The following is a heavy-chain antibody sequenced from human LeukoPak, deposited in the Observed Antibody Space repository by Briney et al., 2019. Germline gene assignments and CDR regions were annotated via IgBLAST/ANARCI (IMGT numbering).Heavy chain of an antibody. V-gene: IGHV4-59*08. Sequence: SETLSLTCTVSGGSVSTYYWNWIRQPPGKGLEWIGYVYYSGSTKYNPSLGSRVTISLDTSKNQFSLNLRSVTAADTALYYCARHTDDDAFDIWGQGTMVTVSS. CDR2: VYYSGST. CDR3: ARHTDDDAFDI. J-gene: IGHJ3*02. CDR1: GGSVSTYY.